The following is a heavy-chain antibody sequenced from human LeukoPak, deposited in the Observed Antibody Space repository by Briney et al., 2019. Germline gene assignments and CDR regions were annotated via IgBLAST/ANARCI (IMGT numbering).Heavy chain of an antibody. CDR1: GFTVSSNY. Sequence: GGSLRLSCAASGFTVSSNYMSWVRQAPGKGLEWVSVIYSGGSTYYADSVKGRFTISRHNSKNTLYLQMNSLRAEDTAVYYCARVISDFWSGHYYYYYGMDVWGQGTTVTVSS. CDR3: ARVISDFWSGHYYYYYGMDV. J-gene: IGHJ6*02. D-gene: IGHD3-3*01. V-gene: IGHV3-53*04. CDR2: IYSGGST.